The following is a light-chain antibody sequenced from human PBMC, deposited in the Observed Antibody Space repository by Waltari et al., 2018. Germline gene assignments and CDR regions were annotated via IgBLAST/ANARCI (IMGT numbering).Light chain of an antibody. CDR3: QVFDSPTDHQV. J-gene: IGLJ3*02. CDR1: NIGSKS. V-gene: IGLV3-21*02. CDR2: HDT. Sequence: SYELTQPPSVSVAPGQTARISCEGNNIGSKSTQWYQQKPGQAPVQVVFHDTERPSGIPERCSGSKSGNTATLTITRIEARDEADYYCQVFDSPTDHQVFGGGTKVTVL.